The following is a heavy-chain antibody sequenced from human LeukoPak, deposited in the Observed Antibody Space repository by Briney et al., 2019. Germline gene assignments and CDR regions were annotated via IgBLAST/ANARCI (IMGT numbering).Heavy chain of an antibody. V-gene: IGHV4-59*01. D-gene: IGHD1-26*01. CDR3: ARDPLGSPWGFGI. CDR2: IYYSGST. Sequence: SETLSLTCTVSGGSISSYYWSWIRQPPGKGLEWIGYIYYSGSTNYNPSLKSRVTISVDTSKNQFSLKLSSVTAADTAVYYCARDPLGSPWGFGIWGQGTMVTVSS. J-gene: IGHJ3*02. CDR1: GGSISSYY.